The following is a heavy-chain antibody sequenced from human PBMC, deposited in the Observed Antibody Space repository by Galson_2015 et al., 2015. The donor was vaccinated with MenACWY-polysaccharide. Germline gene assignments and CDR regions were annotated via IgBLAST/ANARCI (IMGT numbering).Heavy chain of an antibody. V-gene: IGHV3-23*01. D-gene: IGHD6-13*01. Sequence: SLRLSCAASGFSFSAYGMTWVRQAPGRGLEWVSGSGSGGGLYYADSVKGRFTVSRDNSKNTLYLQMNNLRAEDTAIYYCAKVGPRSSWTMGVDYWAREPWSPSPQ. CDR3: AKVGPRSSWTMGVDY. J-gene: IGHJ4*02. CDR1: GFSFSAYG. CDR2: SGSGGGL.